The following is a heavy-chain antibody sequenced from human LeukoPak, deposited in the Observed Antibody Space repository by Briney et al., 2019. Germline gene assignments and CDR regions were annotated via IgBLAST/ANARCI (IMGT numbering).Heavy chain of an antibody. V-gene: IGHV3-7*01. CDR2: ISPDGREK. D-gene: IGHD4-11*01. CDR1: GFTFNNYW. CDR3: ARPTDEFRLDL. Sequence: GGSLRLSRAASGFTFNNYWMNWVRQAPGKGLEWVANISPDGREKKYVDSLKGRFTISRDNAKNSVFLQMNSLTAEDTAVYFCARPTDEFRLDLWGQGTLVTVSS. J-gene: IGHJ5*02.